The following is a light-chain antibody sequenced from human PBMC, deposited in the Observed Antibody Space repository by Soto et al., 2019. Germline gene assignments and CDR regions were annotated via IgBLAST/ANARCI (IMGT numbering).Light chain of an antibody. CDR1: QSLMYRDGNTY. J-gene: IGKJ2*01. CDR2: KVY. V-gene: IGKV2-30*01. Sequence: AVMTQSPLSLPVTLGQSASIACESSQSLMYRDGNTYLNWFHQRPGQSPRRLIYKVYNRDSGVPQRCSGRWSGTDFTLEISGVEAEDVGVYYCMQATHWPYTFGQGTKLEIK. CDR3: MQATHWPYT.